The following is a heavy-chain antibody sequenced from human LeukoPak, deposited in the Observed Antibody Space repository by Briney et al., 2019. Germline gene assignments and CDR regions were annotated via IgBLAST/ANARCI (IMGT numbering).Heavy chain of an antibody. CDR2: ISSSGSTI. D-gene: IGHD3-10*01. J-gene: IGHJ5*02. CDR3: TSPLLWFGIRT. CDR1: GFTFRDYY. V-gene: IGHV3-11*04. Sequence: TGGSLRLSCAASGFTFRDYYMSWIRQAPGKGLEWVSYISSSGSTIYYADSVKARFTISRDNAKNSLYLQMNSLRAEDTAVYYCTSPLLWFGIRTWGQGTLVNVSS.